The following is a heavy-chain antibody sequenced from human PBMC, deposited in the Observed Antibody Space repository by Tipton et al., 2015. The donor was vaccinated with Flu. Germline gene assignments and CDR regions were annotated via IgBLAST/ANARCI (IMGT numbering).Heavy chain of an antibody. D-gene: IGHD7-27*01. CDR3: ARDPGDRPPYYFDY. J-gene: IGHJ4*02. Sequence: SLRLSCAASGFTFSSYGMHWVRQAPGKGLEWVAVIWYDGSNKYYADSVKGRFTISRDNSKNTLYLQMNSLRAEDTAVYYCARDPGDRPPYYFDYWGQGTLVTVSS. CDR2: IWYDGSNK. CDR1: GFTFSSYG. V-gene: IGHV3-33*01.